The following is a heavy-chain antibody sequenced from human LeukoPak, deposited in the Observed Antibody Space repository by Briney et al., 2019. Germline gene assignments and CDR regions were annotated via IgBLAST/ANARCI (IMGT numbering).Heavy chain of an antibody. CDR1: GFTFSSYG. CDR2: IQNDGSNK. J-gene: IGHJ4*02. Sequence: GGALRLSCAASGFTFSSYGIHWVRQAPGKGLEWVAVIQNDGSNKYYAESVKGRFTISRDNAKNTLYLQMNSLRAEDTAVYYCARGLLGGDGYNSYYFAYWGQGTLVTVSS. D-gene: IGHD5-24*01. CDR3: ARGLLGGDGYNSYYFAY. V-gene: IGHV3-30*03.